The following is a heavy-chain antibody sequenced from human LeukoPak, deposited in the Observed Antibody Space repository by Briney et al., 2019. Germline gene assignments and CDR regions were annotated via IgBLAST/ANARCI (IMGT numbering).Heavy chain of an antibody. V-gene: IGHV3-30*18. CDR1: GFSFSNYG. J-gene: IGHJ3*01. CDR3: AKDLSVVGAHDSFDV. Sequence: GGSLRLSCAASGFSFSNYGMHWVRQAPGKGLEWLTVISYDGNTIYYADSVKGRFTISRDNSKNTLYLQMNSLRVEDTAVYYCAKDLSVVGAHDSFDVWGQGTMVTVSS. CDR2: ISYDGNTI. D-gene: IGHD1-26*01.